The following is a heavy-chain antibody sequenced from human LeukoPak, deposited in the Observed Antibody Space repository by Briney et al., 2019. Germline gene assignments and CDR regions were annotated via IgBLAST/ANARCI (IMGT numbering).Heavy chain of an antibody. Sequence: GGSLRLSCAASGITFSNFAMSWVRQAPGKGLGWVSLIIGSSGDTFYADSVMGRFTVSRDNSKNRLYLQMNSLRAEDTALYYCAKGAYDYIEMGYFDSWGQGTLVTVSS. CDR2: IIGSSGDT. D-gene: IGHD5-12*01. V-gene: IGHV3-23*01. CDR3: AKGAYDYIEMGYFDS. J-gene: IGHJ4*02. CDR1: GITFSNFA.